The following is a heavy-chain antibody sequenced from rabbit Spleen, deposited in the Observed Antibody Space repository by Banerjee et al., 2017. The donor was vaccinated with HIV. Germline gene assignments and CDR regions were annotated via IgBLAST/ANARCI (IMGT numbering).Heavy chain of an antibody. V-gene: IGHV1S45*01. J-gene: IGHJ6*01. D-gene: IGHD1-1*01. Sequence: EQLEESGGDLVKPGASLTLTCIASGVSFSVSSYICWVRQAPGKGLEWIACIDTGSSGFTYCASWAKGRFTISKTSSTTVTLQMTSLTAADTATYFCARYTTSSFSSYGMDLWGPGTLVTVS. CDR3: ARYTTSSFSSYGMDL. CDR1: GVSFSVSSY. CDR2: IDTGSSGFT.